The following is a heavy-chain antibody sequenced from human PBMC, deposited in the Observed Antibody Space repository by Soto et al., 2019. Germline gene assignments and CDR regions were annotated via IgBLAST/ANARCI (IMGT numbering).Heavy chain of an antibody. Sequence: QVQLQESGPGLVKPSETLSLTCTVSGGSISSYYWSWIRQPPGKGLEWIGYIYYSGSTNYNPSLKSRVTISVDTSKNQFSLKLSSVTAADTAVYYCARQGYCSSTSCPNYGMDVWGQGTTVTVSS. V-gene: IGHV4-59*08. CDR2: IYYSGST. CDR3: ARQGYCSSTSCPNYGMDV. D-gene: IGHD2-2*01. CDR1: GGSISSYY. J-gene: IGHJ6*02.